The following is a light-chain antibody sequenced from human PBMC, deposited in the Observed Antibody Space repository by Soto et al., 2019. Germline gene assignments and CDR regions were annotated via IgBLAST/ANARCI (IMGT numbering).Light chain of an antibody. J-gene: IGLJ1*01. CDR3: SAWDDSLSGYV. V-gene: IGLV1-47*01. CDR1: SSNIGSNY. CDR2: RNN. Sequence: QSVLTQSPSASGTPGQRVTISCSGSSSNIGSNYVYWYQQLPGTAPKIIIYRNNQRPSGVPDRISGSKSGTSASLAISGLRSEDEADYYCSAWDDSLSGYVFGTGTKLTVL.